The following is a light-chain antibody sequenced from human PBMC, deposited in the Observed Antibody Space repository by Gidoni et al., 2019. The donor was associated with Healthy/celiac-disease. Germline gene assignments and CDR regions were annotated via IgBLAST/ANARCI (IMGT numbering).Light chain of an antibody. CDR3: QQRSCWPYT. CDR1: QSVSSY. Sequence: PPTLFFPPGKGATLSSRASQSVSSYSAWYQQKPGQAPRLLIYDASNRATSIPARFSGSGSGTDITLTISSLEPEDFAVYYCQQRSCWPYTFGQGTKLEIK. CDR2: DAS. V-gene: IGKV3-11*01. J-gene: IGKJ2*01.